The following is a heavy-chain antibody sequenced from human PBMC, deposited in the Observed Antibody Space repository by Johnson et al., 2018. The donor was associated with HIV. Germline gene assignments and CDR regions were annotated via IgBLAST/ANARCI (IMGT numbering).Heavy chain of an antibody. Sequence: VLLVESGGGLVQPGGSLRLSCAASGFTFSSYWMSWVRQAPGNGLEWVAKIKQDGSNKYYADSVKGRFNISRDNAKNSLYLQMNSLRAEDTAVYYCARDYYGSGSYYNVWVAGAFDIWGQGTMVTVSS. D-gene: IGHD3-10*01. V-gene: IGHV3-7*01. CDR2: IKQDGSNK. J-gene: IGHJ3*02. CDR1: GFTFSSYW. CDR3: ARDYYGSGSYYNVWVAGAFDI.